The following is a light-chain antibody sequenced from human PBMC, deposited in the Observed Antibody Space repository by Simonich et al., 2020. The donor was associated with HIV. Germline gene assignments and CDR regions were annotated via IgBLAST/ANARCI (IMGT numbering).Light chain of an antibody. J-gene: IGKJ3*01. CDR3: QQYDNWPLT. V-gene: IGKV3-20*01. CDR1: QSVSSIY. CDR2: GAS. Sequence: EIVLTQSPDTLSLSPGERATLSCRASQSVSSIYLAWFQQKPGQAPRLLIYGASSRATGIPDRFSGRVYGTDFTLTISRLEPEDFAVYYCQQYDNWPLTFGPGTKVDIK.